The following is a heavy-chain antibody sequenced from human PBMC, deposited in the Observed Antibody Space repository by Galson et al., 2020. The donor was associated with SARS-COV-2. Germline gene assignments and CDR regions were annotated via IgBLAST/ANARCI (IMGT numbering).Heavy chain of an antibody. CDR2: ISYDGSIK. V-gene: IGHV3-30*18. J-gene: IGHJ6*02. CDR3: AKEKEIFRLHYYGMDV. D-gene: IGHD3-9*01. Sequence: GGPLRLSCVVSGFTFNNYGIHWVRQAPGKGLEWVALISYDGSIKHYGDSVKGRFTIGRDNSKNTLYLQMNSLRPEDTAVYYCAKEKEIFRLHYYGMDVWGHGTTVTVSS. CDR1: GFTFNNYG.